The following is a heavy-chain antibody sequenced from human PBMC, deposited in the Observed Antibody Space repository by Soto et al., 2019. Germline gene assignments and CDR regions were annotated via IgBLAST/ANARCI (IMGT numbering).Heavy chain of an antibody. CDR2: ISYDGSLK. D-gene: IGHD3-10*01. V-gene: IGHV3-30*18. CDR1: GFTFSSYG. CDR3: AKDFKVSGSYYGTLNYYYGMDV. J-gene: IGHJ6*02. Sequence: QVHLVESGGGVAQPGRSLRLSCAASGFTFSSYGMHWVRQAPGKGLEWVAIISYDGSLKYYADSVKGRVTISRDNSKSAFYLQMNSLRPEDTAVYYCAKDFKVSGSYYGTLNYYYGMDVWGQGTTVIVSS.